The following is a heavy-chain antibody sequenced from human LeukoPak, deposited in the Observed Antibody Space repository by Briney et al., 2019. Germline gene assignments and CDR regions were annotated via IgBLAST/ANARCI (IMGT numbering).Heavy chain of an antibody. CDR2: INWNGGST. Sequence: GGSLRLSCAASGFTFSNYWMDWVRQAPGKGLEWVSGINWNGGSTGYADSVKGRFTISRDNAKNSLYLQMNSLRAEDTALYYCARDGHLYCSSTSCYVDYWGQGTLVTVSS. D-gene: IGHD2-2*01. CDR1: GFTFSNYW. V-gene: IGHV3-20*04. J-gene: IGHJ4*02. CDR3: ARDGHLYCSSTSCYVDY.